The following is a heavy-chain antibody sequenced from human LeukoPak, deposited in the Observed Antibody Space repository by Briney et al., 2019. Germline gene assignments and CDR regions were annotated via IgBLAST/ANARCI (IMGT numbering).Heavy chain of an antibody. D-gene: IGHD3-3*01. V-gene: IGHV4-34*01. J-gene: IGHJ6*02. CDR3: ARARYDFWSGYYKNYYYYGMDV. Sequence: SETLSLTCAVYGGSFSGYYWSWIRQPPGKGLEWIGEINHSGSTNYNPSLKSRVTISVDTSKNQFSLKLSSVTAADTAVYYCARARYDFWSGYYKNYYYYGMDVWGQGTTVTVSS. CDR2: INHSGST. CDR1: GGSFSGYY.